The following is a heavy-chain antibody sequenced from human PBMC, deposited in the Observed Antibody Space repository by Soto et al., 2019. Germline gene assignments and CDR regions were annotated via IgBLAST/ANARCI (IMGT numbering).Heavy chain of an antibody. D-gene: IGHD6-13*01. CDR1: GGSISSGDYY. V-gene: IGHV4-30-4*01. J-gene: IGHJ3*02. Sequence: QVQLQESGPGLVKPSQTLSLTCTVSGGSISSGDYYWSWIRQPPGKGLEWIGYIYYSGGTYDKPSQESRVTMSVDGSNTQSALKLGSVTAADTAVYDCGRDWHEAAAGSDIWGQGTMVTGSS. CDR3: GRDWHEAAAGSDI. CDR2: IYYSGGT.